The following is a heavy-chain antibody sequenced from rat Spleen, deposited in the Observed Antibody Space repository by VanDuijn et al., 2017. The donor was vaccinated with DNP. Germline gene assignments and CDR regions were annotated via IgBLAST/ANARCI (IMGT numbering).Heavy chain of an antibody. Sequence: EVQLVESGGDLVQPGRSLKLSCAASGFTFSDYNMAWVRQAPTKGLEWVATILYDGSSTYYRDSVKGRFTISRDNAKSTLYLQMDSLRSEDTATYYCARHSAAVYAMDAWGQGTSVTVSS. J-gene: IGHJ4*01. D-gene: IGHD1-11*01. CDR1: GFTFSDYN. CDR3: ARHSAAVYAMDA. CDR2: ILYDGSST. V-gene: IGHV5S10*01.